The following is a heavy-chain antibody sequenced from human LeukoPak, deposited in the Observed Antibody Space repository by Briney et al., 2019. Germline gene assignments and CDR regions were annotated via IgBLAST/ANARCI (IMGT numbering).Heavy chain of an antibody. CDR1: GGSISSYY. J-gene: IGHJ4*02. V-gene: IGHV4-59*01. CDR2: IYYSGST. D-gene: IGHD3-10*01. Sequence: SETLSLTCTVSGGSISSYYWSWIRQPPGKGLEWIGYIYYSGSTNYNPSLKSRVTISVDTFKNQFSLKLSSVTAADTAVYYCARGVRGLKRMLDYWGQGTLVTVSS. CDR3: ARGVRGLKRMLDY.